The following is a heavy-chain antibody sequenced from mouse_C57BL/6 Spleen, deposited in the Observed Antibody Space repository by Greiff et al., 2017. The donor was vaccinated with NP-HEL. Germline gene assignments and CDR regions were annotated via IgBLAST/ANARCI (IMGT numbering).Heavy chain of an antibody. CDR1: GFNIKDDY. CDR2: IDPENGDT. D-gene: IGHD1-1*01. CDR3: TIITTVVEFTDMDY. V-gene: IGHV14-4*01. J-gene: IGHJ4*01. Sequence: VQLQQSGAELVRPGASVKLSCTASGFNIKDDYMHWVKQRPEQGLEWIGWIDPENGDTEYASKFQGKATITADTSSNTAYLQLSSLTSEDTAVYYCTIITTVVEFTDMDYWGQGTSVTVSS.